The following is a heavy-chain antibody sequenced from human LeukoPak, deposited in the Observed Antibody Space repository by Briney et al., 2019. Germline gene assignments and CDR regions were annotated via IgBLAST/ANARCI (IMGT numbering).Heavy chain of an antibody. CDR3: ARLVGATNY. J-gene: IGHJ4*02. V-gene: IGHV4-38-2*02. Sequence: PSETLSLTCTVSGYSIGSGFYWGWIRQPPGKGLEWIGTIHHSGSTNYNPSLKSRLTISVDTSKNQFSLKLSSVTAADTAVYYCARLVGATNYWGQGTLVTVSS. CDR2: IHHSGST. CDR1: GYSIGSGFY. D-gene: IGHD1-26*01.